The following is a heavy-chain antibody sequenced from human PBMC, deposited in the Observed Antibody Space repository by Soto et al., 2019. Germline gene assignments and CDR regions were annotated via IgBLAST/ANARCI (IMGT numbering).Heavy chain of an antibody. CDR1: GGTFSSYA. D-gene: IGHD6-6*01. CDR2: IIPIFGTA. J-gene: IGHJ5*02. V-gene: IGHV1-69*12. CDR3: ASDAIPYSSSSGRWFDP. Sequence: QVQLVQSGAEVKKPGSSVKVSCKASGGTFSSYAISWVRQAPGQGLEWMGGIIPIFGTANYAQKFQGRVTITADESTSTAYMELSSLRSEDTAVYYCASDAIPYSSSSGRWFDPWGQGTLVTVSS.